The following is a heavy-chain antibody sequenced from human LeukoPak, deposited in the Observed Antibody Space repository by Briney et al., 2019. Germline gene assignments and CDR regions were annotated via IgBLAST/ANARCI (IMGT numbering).Heavy chain of an antibody. V-gene: IGHV3-23*01. CDR2: ISPSGERT. J-gene: IGHJ4*02. Sequence: GGSLRLSCAASGFTFNSYAMSWLRQAPGKGLEWVSLISPSGERTSNAEAVEGRFTISRDNTRNTLYLQMNSLRDEDTGVYYCAIMHGYYDGSGFWVQWGQGTLVSVPS. CDR3: AIMHGYYDGSGFWVQ. D-gene: IGHD3-22*01. CDR1: GFTFNSYA.